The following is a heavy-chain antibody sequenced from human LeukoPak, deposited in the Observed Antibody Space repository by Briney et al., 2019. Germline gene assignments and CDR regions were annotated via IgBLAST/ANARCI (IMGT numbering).Heavy chain of an antibody. CDR1: GYSFTSYW. D-gene: IGHD3-16*02. CDR3: ARGAPGYYDYVWGSYRNDAFDI. Sequence: GESLKISCKGSGYSFTSYWIGWVRQMPGKGLEWMGIIYPGDSDTRYSPSFRGQVTISADKSISTAYLQWSSLKASDTAMYYCARGAPGYYDYVWGSYRNDAFDIWGQGTMVTVSS. CDR2: IYPGDSDT. J-gene: IGHJ3*02. V-gene: IGHV5-51*01.